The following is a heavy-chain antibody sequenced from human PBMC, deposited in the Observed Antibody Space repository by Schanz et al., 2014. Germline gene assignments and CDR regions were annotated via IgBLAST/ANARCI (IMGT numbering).Heavy chain of an antibody. Sequence: EVQLVESGGGLISPGGSLRLSCVASGFTFNYVWMSWVRQAPGKGLEWVGRIRSKADGGTTDYAAPVKGRFTISRDVAKNTLYLQMFSLRAEDMGVYYCAGGKTTGLAYWGQGTQVAVSS. D-gene: IGHD4-4*01. CDR3: AGGKTTGLAY. CDR2: IRSKADGGTT. J-gene: IGHJ4*02. CDR1: GFTFNYVW. V-gene: IGHV3-15*05.